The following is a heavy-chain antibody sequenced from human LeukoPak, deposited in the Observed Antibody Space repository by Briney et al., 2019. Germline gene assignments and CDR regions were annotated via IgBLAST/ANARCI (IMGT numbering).Heavy chain of an antibody. V-gene: IGHV4-59*01. J-gene: IGHJ6*03. CDR1: GGSISSYY. D-gene: IGHD5-12*01. CDR2: IDHSGST. Sequence: SETLSLTCTVSGGSISSYYWSWIRQPAGKGLEWIGEIDHSGSTSYNPSLKSRVTISVDTSKNQVSLKLRSVTAADTAVYYCARTTEGYAGGPGCSYYYYMDVWGKGTTVTISS. CDR3: ARTTEGYAGGPGCSYYYYMDV.